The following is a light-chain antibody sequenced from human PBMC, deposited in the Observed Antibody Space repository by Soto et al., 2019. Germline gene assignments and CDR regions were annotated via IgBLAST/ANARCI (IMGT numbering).Light chain of an antibody. CDR1: SSDIGGYNY. Sequence: QSALTQPASMSGSPGQSVTVSCAGTSSDIGGYNYVSWYQHHPGTAPKLITYDVSSRPSGVSHRFSASKSGNTASLTISGLQAEYEADYYCSSFSVASPLFGTGTKLTVL. J-gene: IGLJ1*01. V-gene: IGLV2-14*01. CDR2: DVS. CDR3: SSFSVASPL.